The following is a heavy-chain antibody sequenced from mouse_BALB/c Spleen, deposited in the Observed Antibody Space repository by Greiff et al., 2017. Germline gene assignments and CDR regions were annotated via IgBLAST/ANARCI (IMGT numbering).Heavy chain of an antibody. CDR1: GYSITSDYA. D-gene: IGHD2-4*01. CDR2: ISYSGST. CDR3: ATIYDYDGGY. J-gene: IGHJ4*01. Sequence: EVHLVESGPGLVKPSQSLSLTCTVTGYSITSDYAWNWIRQFPGNKLEWMGYISYSGSTSYNPSLKSRISITRDTSKNQFFLQLNSVTTEDTATYYCATIYDYDGGYWGQGTSVTVSS. V-gene: IGHV3-2*02.